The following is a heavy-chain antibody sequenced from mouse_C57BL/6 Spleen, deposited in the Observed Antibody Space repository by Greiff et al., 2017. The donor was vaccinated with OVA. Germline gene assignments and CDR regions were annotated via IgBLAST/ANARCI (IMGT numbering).Heavy chain of an antibody. CDR3: ARQAYYSNWGFAH. J-gene: IGHJ3*01. CDR1: GYTFTDYY. Sequence: VQLQQSGPELVKPGASVKISCKASGYTFTDYYMNWVKQSHGKSLEWIGDINPNNGGTSYNQKFKGKATLTVDKSSSTAYMELRSLTSEDSAVYYCARQAYYSNWGFAHWGQGTLVTVSA. D-gene: IGHD2-5*01. V-gene: IGHV1-26*01. CDR2: INPNNGGT.